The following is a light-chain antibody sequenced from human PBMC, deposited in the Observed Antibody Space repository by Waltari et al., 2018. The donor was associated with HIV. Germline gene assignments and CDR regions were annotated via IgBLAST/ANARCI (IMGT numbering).Light chain of an antibody. CDR2: EVS. Sequence: QSALTQPPSASGSPGQSVTISCTGTSIDVGGYNYVPWYQQHPGKAPKLMIYEVSKRPSGVPDRFSGSKSGNTASLTVSGLQAEDEADYYCNSYAGSNNVVFGGGTKVTVL. CDR1: SIDVGGYNY. J-gene: IGLJ2*01. V-gene: IGLV2-8*01. CDR3: NSYAGSNNVV.